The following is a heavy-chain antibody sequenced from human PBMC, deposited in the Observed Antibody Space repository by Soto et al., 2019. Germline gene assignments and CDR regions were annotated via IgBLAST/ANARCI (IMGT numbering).Heavy chain of an antibody. CDR2: ISYDGSNK. CDR1: GFTFSSYA. D-gene: IGHD3-10*01. CDR3: AGGSFRPEDGMDV. J-gene: IGHJ6*02. V-gene: IGHV3-30-3*01. Sequence: GGSLRLSCAASGFTFSSYAMHWVRQAPGKGLEWVAVISYDGSNKYHADSVKGRFTISRDNSKNTLYLQMNSLRAEDTAVYYCAGGSFRPEDGMDVWGQGTTVTVSS.